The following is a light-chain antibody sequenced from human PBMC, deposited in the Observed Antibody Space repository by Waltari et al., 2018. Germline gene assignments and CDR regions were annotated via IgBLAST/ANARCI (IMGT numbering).Light chain of an antibody. CDR3: SSYTSSSTRV. V-gene: IGLV2-14*01. Sequence: QSALTQPASVSGSPGQSLTISCTGTSRDGGGYNYVPWYQQPPGKAPKLLIYEVSNRPSGVSNRFSGSQSGNTASLTISGLQAEDEADYYCSSYTSSSTRVFGGGTKLTVL. CDR2: EVS. J-gene: IGLJ2*01. CDR1: SRDGGGYNY.